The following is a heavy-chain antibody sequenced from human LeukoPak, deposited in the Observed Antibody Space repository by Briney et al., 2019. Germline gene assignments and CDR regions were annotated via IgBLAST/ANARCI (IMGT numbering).Heavy chain of an antibody. D-gene: IGHD6-13*01. CDR1: GGSISSYY. V-gene: IGHV4-4*07. J-gene: IGHJ6*02. CDR2: IYTSGST. CDR3: ARDVPAAGIFYGMDV. Sequence: SETLSLTCTASGGSISSYYWSWIRQPAGKGLEWIGRIYTSGSTNYNPSLKSRVTMSVDTSKNQFSLKLSSVTAADTAVYYCARDVPAAGIFYGMDVWGQGTTVTVSS.